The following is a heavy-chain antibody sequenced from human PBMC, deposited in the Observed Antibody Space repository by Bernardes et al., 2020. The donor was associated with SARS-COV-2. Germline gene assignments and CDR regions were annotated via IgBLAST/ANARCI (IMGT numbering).Heavy chain of an antibody. J-gene: IGHJ4*02. CDR1: GYTFTGYY. Sequence: ASVKVSCKASGYTFTGYYMHWVRQAPGQGLEWMGWINPNSGGTNYAQKFQGRVTMTRDTSISTAYMELSRLRSDDTAVYYCARADNWNDEEGDNYFDYWGQGTLVTVSS. D-gene: IGHD1-20*01. CDR2: INPNSGGT. V-gene: IGHV1-2*02. CDR3: ARADNWNDEEGDNYFDY.